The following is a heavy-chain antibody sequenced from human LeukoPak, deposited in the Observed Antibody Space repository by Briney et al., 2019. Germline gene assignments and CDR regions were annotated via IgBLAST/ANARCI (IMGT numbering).Heavy chain of an antibody. V-gene: IGHV4-39*07. D-gene: IGHD2-15*01. CDR1: GGSFSSSSYY. CDR2: IYYSGST. CDR3: ARAYCSGGSCYSESSDAFDI. Sequence: SETLSLTCTVSGGSFSSSSYYWGWIRQPPGKGLEWIGSIYYSGSTYYNPSLKSRVTISVDRSKNQFSLKLSSVTAADTAVYYCARAYCSGGSCYSESSDAFDIWGQGTMVTVSS. J-gene: IGHJ3*02.